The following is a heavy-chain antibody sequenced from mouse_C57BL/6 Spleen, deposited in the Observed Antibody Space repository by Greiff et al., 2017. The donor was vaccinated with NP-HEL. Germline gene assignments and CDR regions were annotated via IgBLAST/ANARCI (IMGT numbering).Heavy chain of an antibody. CDR2: IDPNSGGT. J-gene: IGHJ3*01. CDR1: GYTFTSYW. D-gene: IGHD2-4*01. V-gene: IGHV1-72*01. Sequence: QVQLQQPGAELVKPGASVKLSCKASGYTFTSYWMHWVKQRPGRGLEWIGRIDPNSGGTKYNEKFKSKATLTVDKPSSTAYMQLRSLTSADSAVDDCARGEGDYDDGLACAYWGQGTLVTVSA. CDR3: ARGEGDYDDGLACAY.